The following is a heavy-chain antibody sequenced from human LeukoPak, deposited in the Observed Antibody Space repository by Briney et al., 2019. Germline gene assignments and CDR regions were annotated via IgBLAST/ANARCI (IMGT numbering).Heavy chain of an antibody. CDR3: ARNNGMDV. CDR2: VNRDGSET. J-gene: IGHJ6*02. Sequence: GGSLRLSCAASGFALSSHWMTWVRQVPGRGPEWVANVNRDGSETYYLDSVKGRFTVSKDNAKNSLYLQINSLRAEDTALYHCARNNGMDVWGQGTTVIVSS. CDR1: GFALSSHW. V-gene: IGHV3-7*03.